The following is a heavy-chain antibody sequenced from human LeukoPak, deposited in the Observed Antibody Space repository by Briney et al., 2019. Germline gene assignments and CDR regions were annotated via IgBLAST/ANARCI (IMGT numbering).Heavy chain of an antibody. CDR1: GYTFTSYD. V-gene: IGHV1-8*01. D-gene: IGHD6-13*01. CDR3: ARADSSSWWGDYYYGMDV. CDR2: MNPNSGNT. Sequence: GASVKVSCKASGYTFTSYDINWVRQATGQGLEWMRWMNPNSGNTGYAQKFQGRVTMTRNTSISTAYMELSSLRSEDTAVYYCARADSSSWWGDYYYGMDVWGQGTTVTVSS. J-gene: IGHJ6*02.